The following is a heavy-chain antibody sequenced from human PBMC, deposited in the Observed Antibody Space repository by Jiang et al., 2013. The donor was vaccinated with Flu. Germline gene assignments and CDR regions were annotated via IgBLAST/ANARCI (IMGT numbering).Heavy chain of an antibody. CDR3: ARAFGAARLMYYFDY. V-gene: IGHV3-33*01. D-gene: IGHD6-6*01. CDR2: IWYDGSNK. J-gene: IGHJ4*02. CDR1: FTFSSYG. Sequence: FTFSSYGMHWVRQAPGKGLEWVAVIWYDGSNKYYADSVKGRFTISRDNSKNTLYLQMNSLRAEDTAVYYCARAFGAARLMYYFDYWGQGTLVTVSS.